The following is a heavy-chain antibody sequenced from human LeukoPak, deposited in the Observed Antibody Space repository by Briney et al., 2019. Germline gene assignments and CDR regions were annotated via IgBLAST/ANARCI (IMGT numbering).Heavy chain of an antibody. CDR2: INPNSGGT. CDR1: GYTFSSYG. Sequence: ASVKVSCKASGYTFSSYGISWVRQAPGQGLEWMGWINPNSGGTNYAQKFQGRVTMTRDTSISTAYMELSRLRSDDTAVYYCARASGSYSWYWFDPWGQGTLVTVSS. J-gene: IGHJ5*02. D-gene: IGHD1-26*01. V-gene: IGHV1-2*02. CDR3: ARASGSYSWYWFDP.